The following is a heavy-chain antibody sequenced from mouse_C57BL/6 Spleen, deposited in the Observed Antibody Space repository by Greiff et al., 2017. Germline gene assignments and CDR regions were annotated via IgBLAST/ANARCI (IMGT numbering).Heavy chain of an antibody. CDR1: GYSFTDYN. Sequence: EVQLQQSGPELVKPGASVKISCKASGYSFTDYNMNWVKQSNGKSLEWIGVINPNYGTTSSNQKFKGKATLTVDQSSSTAYIQLHSLTSEDSAVYYCARSGYYGSSSLWYFDVWGTGTTVTVAS. D-gene: IGHD1-1*01. V-gene: IGHV1-39*01. CDR3: ARSGYYGSSSLWYFDV. J-gene: IGHJ1*03. CDR2: INPNYGTT.